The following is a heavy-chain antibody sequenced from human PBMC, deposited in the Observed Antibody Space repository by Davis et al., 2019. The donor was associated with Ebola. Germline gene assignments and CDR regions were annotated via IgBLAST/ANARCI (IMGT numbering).Heavy chain of an antibody. D-gene: IGHD3-10*01. CDR2: INPNSGGT. V-gene: IGHV1-2*04. CDR1: GYTFTGYY. J-gene: IGHJ4*02. Sequence: AASVKVSCKASGYTFTGYYMHWVRQAPGQGLEWMGWINPNSGGTNYAQKFQGWVTMTRDTSISTAYMELSSLRSEDTAVYYCARDAGMAALGYWGQGTLVTVSS. CDR3: ARDAGMAALGY.